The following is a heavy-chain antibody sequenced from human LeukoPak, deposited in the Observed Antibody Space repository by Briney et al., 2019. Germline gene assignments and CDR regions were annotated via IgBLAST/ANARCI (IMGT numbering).Heavy chain of an antibody. D-gene: IGHD3-3*01. J-gene: IGHJ6*03. CDR3: ARADFGVLIIGYYYFYMDD. CDR1: GFTFSDSY. CDR2: ISSSGNTI. V-gene: IGHV3-11*01. Sequence: PGGSLRLSCAASGFTFSDSYMSWVRQAPGKGLEWLSSISSSGNTIYYADSVKGRFTVSRDNAKNSLSLQMNSLRVEDTAMYFCARADFGVLIIGYYYFYMDDWRKGTTVTVSS.